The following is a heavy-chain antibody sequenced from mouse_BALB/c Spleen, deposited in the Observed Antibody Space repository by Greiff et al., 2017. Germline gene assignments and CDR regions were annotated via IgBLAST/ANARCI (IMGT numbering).Heavy chain of an antibody. D-gene: IGHD1-2*01. V-gene: IGHV5-6-3*01. CDR3: ARDLTTAYFDY. CDR2: INSNGGST. Sequence: EVQRVESGGGLVQPGGSLKLSCAASGFTFSSYGMSWVRQTPDKRLELVATINSNGGSTYYPDSVKGRFTISRDNAKNTLYLQMSSLKSEDTAMYYCARDLTTAYFDYWGQGTTLTVSS. CDR1: GFTFSSYG. J-gene: IGHJ2*01.